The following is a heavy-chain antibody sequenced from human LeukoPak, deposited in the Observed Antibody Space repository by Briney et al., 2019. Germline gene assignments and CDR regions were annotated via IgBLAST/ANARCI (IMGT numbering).Heavy chain of an antibody. Sequence: GGSLRLSCAASGFTFSTYAMHWVRQAPGKGLEWVAVISYDGSDKYYADSVKGRFTISRDNSKNTLYLQMNSLRAEDTAVYYCARVHKEFLGPLFDYWSQGTLVTVSS. D-gene: IGHD3-10*01. V-gene: IGHV3-30*01. CDR1: GFTFSTYA. J-gene: IGHJ4*02. CDR2: ISYDGSDK. CDR3: ARVHKEFLGPLFDY.